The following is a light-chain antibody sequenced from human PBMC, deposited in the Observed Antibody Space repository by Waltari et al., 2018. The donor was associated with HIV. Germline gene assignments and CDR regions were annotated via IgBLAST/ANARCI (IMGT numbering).Light chain of an antibody. V-gene: IGLV6-57*03. CDR1: SGSIASNF. Sequence: NFMLTHAHSVSESPGKTVTISCTRSSGSIASNFVQWYQQRPGSAPTIVIYDNKERPSGVPARFSGSIDSSSKSASLTISGLKTEDEADYYCQSYDSSNHVVFGGGTKLTVL. CDR3: QSYDSSNHVV. J-gene: IGLJ2*01. CDR2: DNK.